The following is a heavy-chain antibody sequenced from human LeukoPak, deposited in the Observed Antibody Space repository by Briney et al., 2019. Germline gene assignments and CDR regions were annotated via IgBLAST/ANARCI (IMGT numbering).Heavy chain of an antibody. D-gene: IGHD1-26*01. J-gene: IGHJ4*02. CDR3: ARRSYNSPFRY. V-gene: IGHV4-4*02. Sequence: PSETLSLTCAVSGGSISSSNWWSWVRQPPGKGLEWIGEINHSGSTNYNPSLKSRVTISVDTSKNQFSLNLTSVTAADTAVYYSARRSYNSPFRYWGQGTLVTVSS. CDR1: GGSISSSNW. CDR2: INHSGST.